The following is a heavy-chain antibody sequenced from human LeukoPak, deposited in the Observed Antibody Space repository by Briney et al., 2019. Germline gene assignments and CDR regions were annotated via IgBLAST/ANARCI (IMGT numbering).Heavy chain of an antibody. V-gene: IGHV4-59*01. D-gene: IGHD2-2*01. CDR2: IYYSGST. J-gene: IGHJ6*03. CDR1: GGSISSYY. CDR3: ARAPRDRGYCGATSCFEYMDV. Sequence: SETLSLTCTVSGGSISSYYWSWIRQPPGKGLEWIGYIYYSGSTNYNPSLKSRVTISVDTSKNQFSLKLSSVTAADTAVYYCARAPRDRGYCGATSCFEYMDVWGRGTTVTISS.